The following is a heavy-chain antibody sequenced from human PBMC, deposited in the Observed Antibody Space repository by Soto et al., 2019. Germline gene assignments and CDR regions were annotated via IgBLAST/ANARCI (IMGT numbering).Heavy chain of an antibody. Sequence: EVQLVESGGGLVKPGGSLRLSCAASGVTFSNAWMSWVRQAPGKGQEWVGRIKSKTDGGTTDYAAPVKGRFTISRDDSKNTLYLQMNSLKTEDTAVYYCTTQYSSVWYVAFDIWGQGTMVTVSS. CDR1: GVTFSNAW. V-gene: IGHV3-15*01. J-gene: IGHJ3*02. CDR2: IKSKTDGGTT. CDR3: TTQYSSVWYVAFDI. D-gene: IGHD6-19*01.